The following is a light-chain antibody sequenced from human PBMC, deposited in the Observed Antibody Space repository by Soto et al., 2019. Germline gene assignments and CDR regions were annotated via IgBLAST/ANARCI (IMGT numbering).Light chain of an antibody. V-gene: IGLV1-47*01. CDR3: AGWDDSLHGLL. J-gene: IGLJ1*01. Sequence: QSVLTQPPSASGTPGQRVTISCSGGSANIGTNYVYWYQQLPGTAPKLLIYRNNLRPSGVPDRFSASKSGTSASLAISGLRSEDEADYFCAGWDDSLHGLLFGSGTKLTVL. CDR2: RNN. CDR1: SANIGTNY.